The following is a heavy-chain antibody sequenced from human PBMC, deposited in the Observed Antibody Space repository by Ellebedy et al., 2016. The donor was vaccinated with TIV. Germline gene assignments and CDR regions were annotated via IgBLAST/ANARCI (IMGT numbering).Heavy chain of an antibody. Sequence: GSLRLSXAVYGGSFSGYYWSWIRQPPGKGLEWIGEINHSGSTNYNPSLKSRVTISVDTSKNQFSLRLSSVTAADTALYYCARVHGDFYYYGVDVWGQGTTVTVSS. V-gene: IGHV4-34*01. D-gene: IGHD4-17*01. J-gene: IGHJ6*02. CDR1: GGSFSGYY. CDR3: ARVHGDFYYYGVDV. CDR2: INHSGST.